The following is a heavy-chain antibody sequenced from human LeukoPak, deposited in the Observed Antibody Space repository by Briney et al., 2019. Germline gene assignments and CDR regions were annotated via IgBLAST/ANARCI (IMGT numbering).Heavy chain of an antibody. CDR1: GYTFTSYY. CDR2: INPSGGST. CDR3: ARDRVTTGGGGDYYYYYGMDV. Sequence: ASVKVSCKASGYTFTSYYMHWVRLAPGQGLEWMGIINPSGGSTSYAQKFQGRVTMTRDTSTSTVYMELSSLRSEDTAVYYCARDRVTTGGGGDYYYYYGMDVWGQGTTVTVSS. V-gene: IGHV1-46*01. J-gene: IGHJ6*02. D-gene: IGHD4-11*01.